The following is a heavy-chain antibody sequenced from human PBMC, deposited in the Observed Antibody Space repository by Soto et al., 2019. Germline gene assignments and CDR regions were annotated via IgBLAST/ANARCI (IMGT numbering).Heavy chain of an antibody. D-gene: IGHD1-26*01. J-gene: IGHJ6*02. Sequence: ASVKVSCKASGYTFTSYYMHWVRQAPGQGLEWMGIINPSGGSTSYAQKFQGRVTMTRDTSTSTVYMELSSLRSEDTAVYYCAGGIVGATGYYYGMDVWGQGTTVTVSS. CDR2: INPSGGST. V-gene: IGHV1-46*01. CDR3: AGGIVGATGYYYGMDV. CDR1: GYTFTSYY.